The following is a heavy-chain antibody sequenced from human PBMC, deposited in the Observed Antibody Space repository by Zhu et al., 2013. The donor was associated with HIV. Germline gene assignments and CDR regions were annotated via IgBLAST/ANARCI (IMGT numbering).Heavy chain of an antibody. CDR1: GGSINSYY. Sequence: QVQLQESGPGLVKPSETLALTCTVSGGSINSYYWSWFRQPPGKGLEWIGYIYYSGSTNYNPSLKSRVTISVDTSKNQFSLKLSSVTAADTAVYYCARGPHAPRVWFDPWGQGTLVTVSS. CDR2: IYYSGST. V-gene: IGHV4-59*01. J-gene: IGHJ5*02. CDR3: ARGPHAPRVWFDP.